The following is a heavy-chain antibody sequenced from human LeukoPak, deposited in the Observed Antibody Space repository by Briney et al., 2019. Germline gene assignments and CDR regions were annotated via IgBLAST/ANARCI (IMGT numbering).Heavy chain of an antibody. V-gene: IGHV1-2*02. CDR2: MYPDSGFT. Sequence: SVPVSCKTSLYRLTDDFMQWVRQPPGQEGEGVRWMYPDSGFTNFAPKFQGSVIMTRDTSISTAYMEVKRLRYDDTAMYYCAPTSEAYTSNWSVWGQGTLDTVSP. J-gene: IGHJ4*02. CDR1: LYRLTDDF. CDR3: APTSEAYTSNWSV. D-gene: IGHD3-16*01.